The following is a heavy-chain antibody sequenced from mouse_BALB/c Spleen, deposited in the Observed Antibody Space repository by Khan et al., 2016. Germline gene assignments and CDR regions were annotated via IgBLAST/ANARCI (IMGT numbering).Heavy chain of an antibody. CDR1: GHPFTTYW. CDR2: IDPYDSET. CDR3: ARVSEVFDY. Sequence: QVQLQQPGAELVRPGASVKLSCKASGHPFTTYWMNWFKQRPEQGLEWIGRIDPYDSETHYDQKFKDKAILTVDKSSSTAFMQLSSLTAEDSAVYYCARVSEVFDYWCQCTTLTVSS. J-gene: IGHJ2*01. V-gene: IGHV1-52*01.